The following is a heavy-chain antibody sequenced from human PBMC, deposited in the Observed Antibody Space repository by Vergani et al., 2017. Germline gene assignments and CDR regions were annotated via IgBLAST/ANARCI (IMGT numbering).Heavy chain of an antibody. CDR2: INHSGST. CDR1: GGSFSGYY. V-gene: IGHV4-34*01. Sequence: QVQLQQWGAGLLKPSETLSLTCAVYGGSFSGYYWSWIRQPPGKGLEWIGEINHSGSTNYNPSLKSRVTISVETSKNQFSLKLSSVTAADTAVYYCARGLRITMVRGVLFDYWGQGTLVTVSS. J-gene: IGHJ4*02. D-gene: IGHD3-10*01. CDR3: ARGLRITMVRGVLFDY.